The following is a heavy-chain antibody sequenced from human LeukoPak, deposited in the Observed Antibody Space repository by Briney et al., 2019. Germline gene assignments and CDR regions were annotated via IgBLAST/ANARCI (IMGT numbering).Heavy chain of an antibody. D-gene: IGHD2-15*01. J-gene: IGHJ6*02. V-gene: IGHV1-8*01. CDR2: MNPNSGNT. CDR3: ARDEVVVASYGMDV. Sequence: ASVKVSCKASGYTFTSYDINWVRQATGQGLEWMGWMNPNSGNTGYAQKFQGRVTMTRDTSISTAYMELSRLRSDDTAVYYCARDEVVVASYGMDVWGQGTTVTVSS. CDR1: GYTFTSYD.